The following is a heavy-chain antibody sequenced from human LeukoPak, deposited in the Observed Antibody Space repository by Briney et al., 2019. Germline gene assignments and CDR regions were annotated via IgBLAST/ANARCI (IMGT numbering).Heavy chain of an antibody. CDR2: ISGSGGST. V-gene: IGHV3-23*01. J-gene: IGHJ4*02. CDR1: GFTFSSYG. D-gene: IGHD4-17*01. CDR3: ARDRTTVTVFDY. Sequence: AGGSLRLSCAASGFTFSSYGMSWVRQAPGKGLEWVSTISGSGGSTYYADSVKGGFTISRDNAKNTLYLQMNSLRAEDTAVYCCARDRTTVTVFDYWGQGALVTVSS.